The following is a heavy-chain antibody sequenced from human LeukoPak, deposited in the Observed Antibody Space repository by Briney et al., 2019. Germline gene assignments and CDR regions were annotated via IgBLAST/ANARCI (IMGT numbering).Heavy chain of an antibody. CDR1: GGSISSGGYY. V-gene: IGHV4-31*03. CDR3: ARETVLLWFGELLANWFDP. Sequence: NPSQTLSLTCTVSGGSISSGGYYWNWIRQHPGKGLEWIGYIYYSGSTYYNPSLKSRVTISVDTSKNQFSLKLSSVTAADTAVYYCARETVLLWFGELLANWFDPWGQGTLVTVSS. J-gene: IGHJ5*02. CDR2: IYYSGST. D-gene: IGHD3-10*01.